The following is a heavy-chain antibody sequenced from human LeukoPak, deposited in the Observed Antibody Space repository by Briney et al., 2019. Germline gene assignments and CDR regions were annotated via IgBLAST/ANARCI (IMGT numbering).Heavy chain of an antibody. CDR1: GYSFTSYW. CDR3: ARHDMVRGVIAIDY. Sequence: GESLKISCKGSGYSFTSYWIGWVRPMPGKGVEWMGIIYPGDSDTRYSPSFQGQVTISADKSISTAYLQWGSLKASDTAMYYCARHDMVRGVIAIDYWGQGTLVTVSS. CDR2: IYPGDSDT. J-gene: IGHJ4*02. D-gene: IGHD3-10*01. V-gene: IGHV5-51*01.